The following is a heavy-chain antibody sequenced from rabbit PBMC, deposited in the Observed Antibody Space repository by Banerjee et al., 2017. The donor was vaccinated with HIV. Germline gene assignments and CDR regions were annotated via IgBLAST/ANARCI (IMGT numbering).Heavy chain of an antibody. CDR1: GFTLSSYW. Sequence: QERLVESGGGLVQPEGSLTLTCTASGFTLSSYWVCWVRQAPGKGLEWIGCIYTGSGSTYYANWAKGRFTISKTSSTTVTLQLNSLTAADTATYFCARGSRYYAFNLWGQGTLVTVS. J-gene: IGHJ4*01. D-gene: IGHD1-1*01. CDR2: IYTGSGST. V-gene: IGHV1S45*01. CDR3: ARGSRYYAFNL.